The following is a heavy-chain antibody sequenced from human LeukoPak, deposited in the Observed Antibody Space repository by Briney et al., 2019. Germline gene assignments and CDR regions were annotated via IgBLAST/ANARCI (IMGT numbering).Heavy chain of an antibody. CDR3: ARVLAIGDSIDY. Sequence: PGGFLRLSCAASGXTFNSYAMSWVRQAPGKGLEWVSSISSRSTYTNYADSVRGRFTVSRDNAKNSLYLHMNSLRADDTAVYYCARVLAIGDSIDYWGQGTLVTVSS. J-gene: IGHJ4*02. CDR2: ISSRSTYT. D-gene: IGHD4-17*01. CDR1: GXTFNSYA. V-gene: IGHV3-21*04.